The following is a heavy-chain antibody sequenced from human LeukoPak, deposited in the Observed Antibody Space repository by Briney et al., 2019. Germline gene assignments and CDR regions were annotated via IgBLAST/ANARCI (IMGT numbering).Heavy chain of an antibody. V-gene: IGHV1-2*02. J-gene: IGHJ4*02. CDR2: INPNSGGT. Sequence: ASVKVSCKASGGTFSSYAISWVRQAPGQGLEWMGWINPNSGGTNYAQKFQGRVTMTRDTSISTAYMELSRLRSDDTAVYYCARDSDTAMDYWGQGTLVTVSS. D-gene: IGHD5-18*01. CDR3: ARDSDTAMDY. CDR1: GGTFSSYA.